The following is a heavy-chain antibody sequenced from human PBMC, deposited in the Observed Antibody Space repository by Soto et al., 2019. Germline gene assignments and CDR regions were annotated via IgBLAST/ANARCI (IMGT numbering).Heavy chain of an antibody. CDR1: GGSFKSHT. D-gene: IGHD1-26*01. J-gene: IGHJ6*02. CDR2: IMPMFGVT. V-gene: IGHV1-69*12. CDR3: AGEAVTASMSMPWMGYHYYGLDV. Sequence: QVQLVQSGAEVKKPGSSVKVSCRASGGSFKSHTISWVRQAPGQGLEWMGGIMPMFGVTNYARMFQGRLTMTANESTTTAYMEVSSLTSEDTAVYYWAGEAVTASMSMPWMGYHYYGLDVWGQGTTVIVSS.